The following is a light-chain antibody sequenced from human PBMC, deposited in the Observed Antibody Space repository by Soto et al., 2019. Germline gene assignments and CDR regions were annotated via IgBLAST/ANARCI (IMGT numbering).Light chain of an antibody. CDR1: QSLLHXXXXXX. CDR3: MQALQTPIT. Sequence: DIVMTQSPLSLPVTPGEPASISCRSSQSLLHXXXXXXLDWYLQKPGQSPQLLIYLGSNRASGVPDRFSGSGSGTDFTLKISRVEAEDVGVYYCMQALQTPITFGQGTRLEIK. J-gene: IGKJ5*01. V-gene: IGKV2-28*01. CDR2: LGS.